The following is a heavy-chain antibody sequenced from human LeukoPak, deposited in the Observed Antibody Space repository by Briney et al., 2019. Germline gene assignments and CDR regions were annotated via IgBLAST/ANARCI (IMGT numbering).Heavy chain of an antibody. J-gene: IGHJ4*02. D-gene: IGHD1-1*01. Sequence: GGSLRLSCAASGFTVSSNYMSWVRQAPGKGLEWVSAISGSGGSTYYADSVKGRFTISRDNSKNTLYLQMNSLRAEDTAVYYCAKYTRAPWSAFDYWGQGTLVTVSS. CDR1: GFTVSSNY. V-gene: IGHV3-23*01. CDR3: AKYTRAPWSAFDY. CDR2: ISGSGGST.